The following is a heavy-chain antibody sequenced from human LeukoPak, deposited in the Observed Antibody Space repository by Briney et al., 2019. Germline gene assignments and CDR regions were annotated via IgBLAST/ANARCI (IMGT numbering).Heavy chain of an antibody. CDR3: AKERDYGPADY. CDR1: GFIFNKHA. V-gene: IGHV3-23*01. D-gene: IGHD4/OR15-4a*01. CDR2: LSGSGGST. Sequence: PGGSLRHSCAASGFIFNKHAMSWVRQAPGKGLEWVSGLSGSGGSTDYADSVKGRFTVSRDNSKNTLFLQMNSLRAEDTAIYYCAKERDYGPADYWGQGTLVTVSS. J-gene: IGHJ4*02.